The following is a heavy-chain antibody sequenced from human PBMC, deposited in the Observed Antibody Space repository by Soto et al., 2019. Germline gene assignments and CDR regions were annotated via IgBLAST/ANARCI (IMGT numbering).Heavy chain of an antibody. CDR1: GFTFSSYW. J-gene: IGHJ5*02. CDR3: ARDLGGILTGYFNWFDP. Sequence: EVQLVESGGGLVQPGGSLRLSCAASGFTFSSYWMSWVRQAPGKGLEWVANIKQDGSEKYYVDSMKGRFTISRDNAKNSLYLQMNSLRAEDTAVYYCARDLGGILTGYFNWFDPWGQGTLVTVSS. D-gene: IGHD3-9*01. V-gene: IGHV3-7*01. CDR2: IKQDGSEK.